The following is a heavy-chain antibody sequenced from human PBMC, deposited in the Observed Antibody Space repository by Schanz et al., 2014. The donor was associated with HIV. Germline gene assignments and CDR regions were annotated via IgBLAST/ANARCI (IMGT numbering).Heavy chain of an antibody. Sequence: QVQLVQSGAEVKKPGSSVKVSCKASGGNFSSYGISWVRQAPGQGLEWMGGIIPIFGTRNYAQKFQGRVTITADRSTSTVYMGLSSLRSEDTAVYYCARLGIPARLKLLYYFDFWGQGTLVSVSS. CDR3: ARLGIPARLKLLYYFDF. J-gene: IGHJ4*02. CDR2: IIPIFGTR. CDR1: GGNFSSYG. V-gene: IGHV1-69*06. D-gene: IGHD6-6*01.